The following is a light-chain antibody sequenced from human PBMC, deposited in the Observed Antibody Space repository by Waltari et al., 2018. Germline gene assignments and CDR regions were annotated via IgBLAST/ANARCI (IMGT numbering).Light chain of an antibody. CDR2: WAS. J-gene: IGKJ5*01. CDR1: ETVLSTSNNKNY. CDR3: QQYYSTPS. V-gene: IGKV4-1*01. Sequence: DIVMTQSPDSLAVSLGERATINCKSSETVLSTSNNKNYLAWYQQKPSQPPKMLLYWASTRESGVPDRFSGSGSRTDFTLSISSLQAEDVAIYFCQQYYSTPSFGQGTRLEIK.